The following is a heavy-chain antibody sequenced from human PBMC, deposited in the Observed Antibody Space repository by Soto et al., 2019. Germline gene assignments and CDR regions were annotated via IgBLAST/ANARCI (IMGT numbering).Heavy chain of an antibody. J-gene: IGHJ4*02. D-gene: IGHD5-12*01. Sequence: SETLSLTCNVSGGSVSSGSYFWSWIRQPPGKGLEWIGYIYNSGNTKYNPSLKSRVTISADTSQNQFSLKLSSVTAADTAVYYCASEGRVATFDYWGQGSLVTVSS. CDR2: IYNSGNT. CDR3: ASEGRVATFDY. CDR1: GGSVSSGSYF. V-gene: IGHV4-61*01.